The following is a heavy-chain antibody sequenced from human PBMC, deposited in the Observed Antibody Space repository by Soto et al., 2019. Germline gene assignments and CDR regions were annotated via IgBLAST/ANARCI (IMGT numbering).Heavy chain of an antibody. CDR3: ARVRDIVVVPAATSFAFDI. CDR2: IIPIFGTA. Sequence: SVKVSCKASGGTFSSYAISWVRQAPGQGLEWMGGIIPIFGTANYAQKFQGRVTITADKSTSTAYMELSSLRSEDTAVYYCARVRDIVVVPAATSFAFDIWGQGTMVTVSS. CDR1: GGTFSSYA. V-gene: IGHV1-69*06. J-gene: IGHJ3*02. D-gene: IGHD2-2*01.